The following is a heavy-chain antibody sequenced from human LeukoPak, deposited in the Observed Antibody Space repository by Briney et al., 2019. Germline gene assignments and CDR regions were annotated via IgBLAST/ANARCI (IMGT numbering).Heavy chain of an antibody. CDR3: ARAANWNYFDY. CDR1: GVSFSGYY. CDR2: INHSGST. D-gene: IGHD1-1*01. J-gene: IGHJ4*02. V-gene: IGHV4-34*01. Sequence: SETLSPTCAVYGVSFSGYYWSWIRQPPGKGLEWIGEINHSGSTNYNPSLKSRVTISVDTSKNQFSLKLSSVTAADTAVYYCARAANWNYFDYWGQGTLVTVSS.